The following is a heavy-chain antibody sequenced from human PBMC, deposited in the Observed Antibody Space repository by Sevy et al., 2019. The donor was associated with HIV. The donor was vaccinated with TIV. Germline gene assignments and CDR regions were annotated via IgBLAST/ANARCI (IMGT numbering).Heavy chain of an antibody. Sequence: GGSLRLSCAASGFAFSGSTVHWVRQASGKGLEWVGRIRSKAYNFATTYAAWLKGRFTISRDDSKNTAYLQLNGLKTEDTAVYYCTGGAPYPLDVWGQGTTVTVSS. D-gene: IGHD3-10*01. V-gene: IGHV3-73*01. CDR3: TGGAPYPLDV. CDR2: IRSKAYNFAT. CDR1: GFAFSGST. J-gene: IGHJ6*02.